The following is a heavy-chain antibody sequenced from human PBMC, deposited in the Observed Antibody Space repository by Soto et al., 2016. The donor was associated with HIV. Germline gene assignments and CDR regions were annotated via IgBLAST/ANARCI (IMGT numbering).Heavy chain of an antibody. CDR3: ARDFSNSWFEY. CDR2: INSDGSST. D-gene: IGHD2-2*01. V-gene: IGHV3-74*01. Sequence: EVQLVESGGDLVRPGGSLRLSCAASGSPFSDYWMHWVRQAPGKGLVWVSRINSDGSSTEYADSVKGRFTISRDNAKNTVYLQMSSLRADDTALYYCARDFSNSWFEYWGQGTLVTVSS. CDR1: GSPFSDYW. J-gene: IGHJ5*01.